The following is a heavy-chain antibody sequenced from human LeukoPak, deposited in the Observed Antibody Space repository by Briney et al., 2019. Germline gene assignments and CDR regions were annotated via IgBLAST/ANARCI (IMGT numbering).Heavy chain of an antibody. CDR1: GGSFNTYY. J-gene: IGHJ4*02. Sequence: SETLSLTCAVYGGSFNTYYWSWIRQPPGKGLEWIGEINHSGSTNYNPSLKSRFTISVDTSKNQFSLKLSSVTAADTAVYYCARSDVDTAMAHANVYYFDYWGQGTLVTVSS. V-gene: IGHV4-34*01. CDR3: ARSDVDTAMAHANVYYFDY. CDR2: INHSGST. D-gene: IGHD5-18*01.